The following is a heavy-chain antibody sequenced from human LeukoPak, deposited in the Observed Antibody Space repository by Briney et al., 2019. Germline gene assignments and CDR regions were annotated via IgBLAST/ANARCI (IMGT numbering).Heavy chain of an antibody. D-gene: IGHD6-19*01. CDR3: ARTVFSGWDVGSFDY. V-gene: IGHV1-69*05. Sequence: SVKVSCKASGGAFSSYAISWVRQAPGQGLEWMGRIIPIFGTANYAQKFQGRVTITTDESTSTAYMELSSLRSEDTAVYYCARTVFSGWDVGSFDYWGQGTLVTVSS. CDR2: IIPIFGTA. J-gene: IGHJ4*02. CDR1: GGAFSSYA.